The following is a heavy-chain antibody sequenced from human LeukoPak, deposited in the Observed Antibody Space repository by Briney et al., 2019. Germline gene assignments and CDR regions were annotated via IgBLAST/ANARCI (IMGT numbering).Heavy chain of an antibody. Sequence: ASVKVSCKASGYVFTGYYMHWVRQAPGQGLEWMGWINPNSGGTNYAQKFQGRVTMTRDTSISTAYMELSSLRSDDTAVYYRARGYCSGDCFTLFDYWGQGTLVTVSS. D-gene: IGHD2-21*02. V-gene: IGHV1-2*02. CDR3: ARGYCSGDCFTLFDY. CDR1: GYVFTGYY. CDR2: INPNSGGT. J-gene: IGHJ4*02.